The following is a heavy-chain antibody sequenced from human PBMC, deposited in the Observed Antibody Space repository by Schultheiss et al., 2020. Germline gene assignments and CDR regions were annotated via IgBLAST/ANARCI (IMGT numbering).Heavy chain of an antibody. D-gene: IGHD3-3*01. CDR3: ARGATIFGVVMDV. V-gene: IGHV4-59*08. CDR1: GGSLSGY. Sequence: SETLSLTCAVYGGSLSGYWSWIRQHPGKGLEWIGYIYYSGSTNYNPSLKSRVTISVDTSKNQFSLKLSSVTAADTAVYYCARGATIFGVVMDVWGQGTTVNVSS. CDR2: IYYSGST. J-gene: IGHJ6*02.